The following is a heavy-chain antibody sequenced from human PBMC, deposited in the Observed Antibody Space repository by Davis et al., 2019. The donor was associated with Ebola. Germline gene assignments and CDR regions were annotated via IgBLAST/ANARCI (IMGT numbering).Heavy chain of an antibody. CDR3: ARIRRGGEQLVYYYYGMDV. D-gene: IGHD6-13*01. CDR2: IDWDDDK. Sequence: SGPTLVKPTQTLTLTCTFSGFSLSTSGMCVSWIRQPPGKALEWLALIDWDDDKYYSTSLKTRFTISKGTSKNQVVLTMTNMDPVDTATYYCARIRRGGEQLVYYYYGMDVWGQGTTVTVSS. V-gene: IGHV2-70*01. CDR1: GFSLSTSGMC. J-gene: IGHJ6*02.